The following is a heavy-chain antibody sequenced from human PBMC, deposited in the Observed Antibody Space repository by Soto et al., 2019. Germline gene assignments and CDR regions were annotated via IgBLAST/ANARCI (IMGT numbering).Heavy chain of an antibody. CDR2: IWYDGSNK. CDR3: ARGPDYYGQEDYYYYGMDV. CDR1: GFTFSSYG. Sequence: QVQLVESGGGVVQPGRSLRLSCAASGFTFSSYGMHWVRQAPGKGLEWVAVIWYDGSNKYYADSVKGRFTISRDNSKNTLYLQMNSLRAEDTAVYYCARGPDYYGQEDYYYYGMDVW. V-gene: IGHV3-33*01. J-gene: IGHJ6*01. D-gene: IGHD3-10*01.